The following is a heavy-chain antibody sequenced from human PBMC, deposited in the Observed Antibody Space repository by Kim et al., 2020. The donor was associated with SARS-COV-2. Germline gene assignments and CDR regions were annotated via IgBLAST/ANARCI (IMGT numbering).Heavy chain of an antibody. J-gene: IGHJ4*02. Sequence: GSTNTNPSLKSRVTISVDKSKNQFSLKLSSVTAADTAVYYCARGYSSGWAWGQGTLVTVSS. D-gene: IGHD6-19*01. CDR3: ARGYSSGWA. V-gene: IGHV4-4*02. CDR2: GST.